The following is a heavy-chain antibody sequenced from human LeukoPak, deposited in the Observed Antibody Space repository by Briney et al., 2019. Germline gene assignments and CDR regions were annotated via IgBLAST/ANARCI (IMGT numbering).Heavy chain of an antibody. CDR2: IKQDGSDK. CDR3: ARGGDNGGNLPSRYAYYYYYMDV. Sequence: PGGSLRLSCAASGFTFNNYWMSWVRQPPGKSREWVANIKQDGSDKYYMHSVKGRFTISRDNATNSLYLQMNSLRAEDTAVYYWARGGDNGGNLPSRYAYYYYYMDVWGKGTTVTVSS. D-gene: IGHD4-23*01. V-gene: IGHV3-7*01. CDR1: GFTFNNYW. J-gene: IGHJ6*03.